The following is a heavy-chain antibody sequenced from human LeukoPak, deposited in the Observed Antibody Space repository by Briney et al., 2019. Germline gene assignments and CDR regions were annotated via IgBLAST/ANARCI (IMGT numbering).Heavy chain of an antibody. CDR3: ARPANGVGAIDN. CDR1: GYSFTTYW. D-gene: IGHD1-26*01. J-gene: IGHJ4*02. Sequence: GESLKISCKGSGYSFTTYWIGWVRQMPGKGLEWMGAIYPGDSDTRYSPSFQGHVTISADKSITTAYLQWSSLKASDTAMYYCARPANGVGAIDNWGQGTLVHVSS. V-gene: IGHV5-51*01. CDR2: IYPGDSDT.